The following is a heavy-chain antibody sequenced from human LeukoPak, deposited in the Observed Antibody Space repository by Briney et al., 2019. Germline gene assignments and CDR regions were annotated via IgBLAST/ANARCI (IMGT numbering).Heavy chain of an antibody. D-gene: IGHD5-18*01. J-gene: IGHJ4*02. CDR1: GFTFSSYA. Sequence: GRSLRLSCAASGFTFSSYAMHWVRQAPGKGLEWEAVISYDGSNKYYADSVKGRFTISRDNSKNTLYLQMNSLRAEDTAVYYCARDGGQYSYGDYFDYWGQGTLVTVSS. V-gene: IGHV3-30*04. CDR2: ISYDGSNK. CDR3: ARDGGQYSYGDYFDY.